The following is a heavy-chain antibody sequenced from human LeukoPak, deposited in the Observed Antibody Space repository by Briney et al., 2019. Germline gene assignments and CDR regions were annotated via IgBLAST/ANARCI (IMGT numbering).Heavy chain of an antibody. V-gene: IGHV3-9*01. CDR1: GFTFDDYA. CDR2: ISWNSGSI. J-gene: IGHJ4*02. CDR3: ATEYSSSSFDY. D-gene: IGHD6-6*01. Sequence: GGSLRLSCAASGFTFDDYAMHWVRQAPGKGLEWVSGISWNSGSIGYADSVKGRFTISRDNSKNTLYLQMNSLRAEDTAVYYCATEYSSSSFDYWGQGTLVTVSS.